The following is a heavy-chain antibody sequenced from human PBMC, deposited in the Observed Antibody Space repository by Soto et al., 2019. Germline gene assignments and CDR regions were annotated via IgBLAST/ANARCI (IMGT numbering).Heavy chain of an antibody. V-gene: IGHV3-30*03. D-gene: IGHD3-22*01. CDR1: GFIFSGSG. CDR3: ARWVGGSMYDNSGKYDS. CDR2: VSNDGIRK. J-gene: IGHJ5*01. Sequence: QVQLVESGGGVVQPGRSLRLTCAASGFIFSGSGMHWVRQAPGKGLEWVALVSNDGIRKYYGDSGKGRFTISRDNAENTLYLQMKSLRAEDTAVYYCARWVGGSMYDNSGKYDSWGQGTLVTVSS.